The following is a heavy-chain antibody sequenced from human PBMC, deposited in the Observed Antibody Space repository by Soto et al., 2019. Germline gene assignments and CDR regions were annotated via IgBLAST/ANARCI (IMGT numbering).Heavy chain of an antibody. Sequence: EVQLLESGGGLVQPGGSLRLSCAASGFTFSSYAMSWVRQAPGKGLEWVSAISGSGGSTYYADSVKGRFTISRDNSKNTLYLQMNSLRAEDTAVYYCAKEVPYCSGGSFSLCLPVYWGQGTLVTVSS. CDR1: GFTFSSYA. J-gene: IGHJ4*02. CDR2: ISGSGGST. V-gene: IGHV3-23*01. CDR3: AKEVPYCSGGSFSLCLPVY. D-gene: IGHD2-15*01.